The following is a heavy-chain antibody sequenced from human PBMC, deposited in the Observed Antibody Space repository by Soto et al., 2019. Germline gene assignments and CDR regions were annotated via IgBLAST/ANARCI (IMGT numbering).Heavy chain of an antibody. Sequence: ASVKVSCKACGYTFTGYYMHWVRQAPGQGLEWMGWINPNSGGTNYAQKFQGWVTMTRDTSISTAYMELSRLRSDDTAVYYCARGGYDFWSGYYTFDYWGQGTLVTVSS. D-gene: IGHD3-3*01. CDR1: GYTFTGYY. CDR2: INPNSGGT. CDR3: ARGGYDFWSGYYTFDY. J-gene: IGHJ4*02. V-gene: IGHV1-2*04.